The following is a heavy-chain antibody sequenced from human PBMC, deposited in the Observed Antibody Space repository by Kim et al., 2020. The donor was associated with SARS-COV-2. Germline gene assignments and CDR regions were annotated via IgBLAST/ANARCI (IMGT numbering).Heavy chain of an antibody. D-gene: IGHD3-3*02. CDR3: AKFLRAFAFLYGMDV. Sequence: DSVTGRFTISRDNSKNTLYLQMNSLRAEDTAVYYCAKFLRAFAFLYGMDVWGQGTTVTVSS. V-gene: IGHV3-23*01. J-gene: IGHJ6*02.